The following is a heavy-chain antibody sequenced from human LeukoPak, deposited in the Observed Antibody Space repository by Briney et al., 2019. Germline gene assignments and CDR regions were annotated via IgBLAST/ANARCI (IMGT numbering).Heavy chain of an antibody. V-gene: IGHV4-59*01. CDR3: ASVDYQYYFDY. D-gene: IGHD4-11*01. CDR1: GGSISSYY. Sequence: PSETLSLTCTVSGGSISSYYWSWIRQPPGEGLEWIGYIYYSGSTRYNPSLKSRVTISVDTSKSQFSLKLSSVTAADTAVYYCASVDYQYYFDYWGQGTLVTVSS. CDR2: IYYSGST. J-gene: IGHJ4*02.